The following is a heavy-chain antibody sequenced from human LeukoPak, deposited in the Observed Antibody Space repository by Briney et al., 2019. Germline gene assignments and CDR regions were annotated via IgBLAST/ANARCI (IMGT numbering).Heavy chain of an antibody. D-gene: IGHD3-22*01. CDR1: GYTFTGYY. Sequence: ASVKVSCKASGYTFTGYYMHWVRQAPGQGLEWMGIINPSGGSTSYAQKFQGRVTMTRDTSTSTVYMELSSLRSEDTAVYYCARAHLSYYYDSSGGFDYWGQGTLVTVSS. CDR3: ARAHLSYYYDSSGGFDY. CDR2: INPSGGST. J-gene: IGHJ4*02. V-gene: IGHV1-46*01.